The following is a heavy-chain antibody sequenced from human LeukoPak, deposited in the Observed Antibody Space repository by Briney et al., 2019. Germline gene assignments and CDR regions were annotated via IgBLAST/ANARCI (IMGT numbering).Heavy chain of an antibody. Sequence: SETLSLTCTVSGDSISGYYWSWIRQPPGKGLEWIGYVYHTGHTHYSPSLKSRVTVSLDTSRNQVSLILSSVTAADTAVYYCAKHRFGHLFDYWGQGTLVFVSS. CDR2: VYHTGHT. CDR1: GDSISGYY. V-gene: IGHV4-59*01. D-gene: IGHD3-16*01. J-gene: IGHJ4*02. CDR3: AKHRFGHLFDY.